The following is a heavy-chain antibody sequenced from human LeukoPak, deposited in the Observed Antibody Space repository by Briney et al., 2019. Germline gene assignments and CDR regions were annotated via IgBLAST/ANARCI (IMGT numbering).Heavy chain of an antibody. V-gene: IGHV1-69*13. J-gene: IGHJ4*02. D-gene: IGHD5-18*01. CDR2: IIPIFGTA. Sequence: SVKVSCKASGGTFSSYAISWVRQAPGQGLEWMGGIIPIFGTANYAQKFQGRVTITADESTSTAYMELSSLRSEDTAVYYCASSSYGQVSNVDTAMGFDYWGQGTLVTVSS. CDR3: ASSSYGQVSNVDTAMGFDY. CDR1: GGTFSSYA.